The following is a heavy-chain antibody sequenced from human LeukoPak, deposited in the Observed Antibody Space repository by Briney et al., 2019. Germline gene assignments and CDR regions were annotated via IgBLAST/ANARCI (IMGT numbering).Heavy chain of an antibody. CDR3: ARAPPGAVAGTFDY. J-gene: IGHJ4*02. CDR2: ISSSSSYI. Sequence: GGSLRLSCAASGFTFSSYSMNWVRQAPGKGLEWVSSISSSSSYIYYADSVKGRFTISRDNAKNSLYLQMNSLRAEDTAVYYCARAPPGAVAGTFDYWGQGTLVTVSS. D-gene: IGHD6-19*01. CDR1: GFTFSSYS. V-gene: IGHV3-21*01.